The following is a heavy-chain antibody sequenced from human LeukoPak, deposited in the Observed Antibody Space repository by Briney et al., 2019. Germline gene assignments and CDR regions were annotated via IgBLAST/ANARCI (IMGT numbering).Heavy chain of an antibody. Sequence: ASVKVSCKASGGTFSSYAISWVGQAPGQGLEWMGGIIPIFGTANYAQKFQGRVTITADKSTSTAYMELSSLRSEDTAVYYCARKSGYDQYFDYWGQGTLVTVSS. D-gene: IGHD5-12*01. CDR1: GGTFSSYA. CDR3: ARKSGYDQYFDY. CDR2: IIPIFGTA. V-gene: IGHV1-69*06. J-gene: IGHJ4*02.